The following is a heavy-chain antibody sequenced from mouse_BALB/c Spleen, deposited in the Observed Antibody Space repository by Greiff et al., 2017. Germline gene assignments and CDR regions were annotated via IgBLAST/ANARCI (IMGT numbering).Heavy chain of an antibody. CDR1: GYTFTSYV. V-gene: IGHV1-14*01. CDR2: INPYNDGT. D-gene: IGHD2-1*01. CDR3: AREGNYWYFDV. J-gene: IGHJ1*01. Sequence: EVQLKQSGPELVKPGASVKMSCKASGYTFTSYVMHWVKQMPGQGLEWIGYINPYNDGTKYNEKFKGKATLTSDKSSSTAYMELSSLTSEDSAVYYCAREGNYWYFDVWGAGTTVTVSS.